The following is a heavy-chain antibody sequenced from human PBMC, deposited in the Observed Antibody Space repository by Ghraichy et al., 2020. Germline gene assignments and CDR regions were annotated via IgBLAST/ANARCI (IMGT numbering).Heavy chain of an antibody. CDR1: GFSFSSYG. V-gene: IGHV3-23*01. CDR3: AKGGSGSYYNFDY. J-gene: IGHJ4*02. CDR2: ISAGGSTT. D-gene: IGHD3-22*01. Sequence: WGSLTLSCAASGFSFSSYGMTWVRQAPGRGLEWVSIISAGGSTTHYADSVKGRFTISRDNSKNTLYLQMSSLRAEDTALYYCAKGGSGSYYNFDYWGQGTLVTVSS.